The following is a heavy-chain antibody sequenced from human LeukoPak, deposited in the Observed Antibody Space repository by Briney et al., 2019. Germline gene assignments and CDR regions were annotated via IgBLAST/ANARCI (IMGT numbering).Heavy chain of an antibody. D-gene: IGHD2-21*02. CDR2: IIPIFGTA. V-gene: IGHV1-69*13. J-gene: IGHJ3*02. Sequence: SVNVSCTASGYTFTSYAISWVRQAPGQGLEWMGGIIPIFGTANYAQKFQGRVTITADESTSTAYMELSSLRSEDTAVYYCARDGLAYCGGDCYADAFDIWGQGTMVTVSS. CDR1: GYTFTSYA. CDR3: ARDGLAYCGGDCYADAFDI.